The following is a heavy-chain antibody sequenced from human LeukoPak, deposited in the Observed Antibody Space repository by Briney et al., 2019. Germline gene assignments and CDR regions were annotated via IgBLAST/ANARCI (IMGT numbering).Heavy chain of an antibody. J-gene: IGHJ6*02. Sequence: GGSLRLSCAASGFTFSSYAMSWVRQAPGKGLEWVSAISGSGGITYYADSVKGRFTISRDNSKNTLYLQMISLRAEDTAVYYCAKSDTAMVSYYYGMDVWGQGTTVTVSS. CDR2: ISGSGGIT. D-gene: IGHD5-18*01. CDR1: GFTFSSYA. V-gene: IGHV3-23*01. CDR3: AKSDTAMVSYYYGMDV.